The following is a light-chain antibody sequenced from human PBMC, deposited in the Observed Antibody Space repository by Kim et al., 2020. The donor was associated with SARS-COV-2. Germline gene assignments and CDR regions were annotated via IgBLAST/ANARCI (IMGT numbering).Light chain of an antibody. V-gene: IGLV2-8*01. CDR1: GSAVGGYNY. CDR2: EVD. CDR3: NSYADTNNLI. J-gene: IGLJ2*01. Sequence: GGSVTVSCSGTGSAVGGYNYVSWYQHHPGKAPKLMIYEVDKWPSGVPDRFSGSKSGNTASLTVSGLQAEDEADYYCNSYADTNNLIFGGGTQLTVL.